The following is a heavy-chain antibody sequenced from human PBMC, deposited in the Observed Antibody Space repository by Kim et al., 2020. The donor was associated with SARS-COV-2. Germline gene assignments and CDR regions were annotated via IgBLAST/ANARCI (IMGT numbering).Heavy chain of an antibody. CDR2: IIWNSGTI. V-gene: IGHV3-9*01. J-gene: IGHJ6*03. Sequence: GGSLRLSCAASGFTFDDYAMHWVRQAPGKGLEWVSGIIWNSGTIAYAASVKGRLTISRDNAKNSLYLQMNSLRAEDTALYYCAKDKGSGSYYYYMDVWGKGTTVTVSS. D-gene: IGHD1-26*01. CDR3: AKDKGSGSYYYYMDV. CDR1: GFTFDDYA.